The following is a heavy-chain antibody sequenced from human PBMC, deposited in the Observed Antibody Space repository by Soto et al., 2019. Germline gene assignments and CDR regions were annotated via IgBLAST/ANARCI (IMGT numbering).Heavy chain of an antibody. CDR2: ISYDGSNK. V-gene: IGHV3-30*18. Sequence: QVQLVESGGGVVQPGRSLRLSCAASGFTFSSYGMHWVRQAPGKGLEWVAVISYDGSNKYYADSVKGRFTISRDNSKNTLYLQMNSLRAEDTAVYYCAKDRYSYDTDAFDIWGQGTMVTVSS. CDR3: AKDRYSYDTDAFDI. CDR1: GFTFSSYG. D-gene: IGHD5-18*01. J-gene: IGHJ3*02.